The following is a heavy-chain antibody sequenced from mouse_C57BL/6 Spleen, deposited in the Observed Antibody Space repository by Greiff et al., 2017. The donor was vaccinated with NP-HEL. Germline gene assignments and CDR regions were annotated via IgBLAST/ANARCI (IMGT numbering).Heavy chain of an antibody. CDR3: ARGGSTKVVARGDY. CDR1: GYTFTSYW. J-gene: IGHJ4*01. CDR2: IHPNSGSP. Sequence: VQLQQPGAELVKPGASVKLSCKASGYTFTSYWRHWVKQRPGQGLEWIGMIHPNSGSPTYNEKFKSKATLTGDKSSSTGYIEPSSLTSEDSAVYYCARGGSTKVVARGDYWGQGTSGTVSS. D-gene: IGHD1-1*01. V-gene: IGHV1-64*01.